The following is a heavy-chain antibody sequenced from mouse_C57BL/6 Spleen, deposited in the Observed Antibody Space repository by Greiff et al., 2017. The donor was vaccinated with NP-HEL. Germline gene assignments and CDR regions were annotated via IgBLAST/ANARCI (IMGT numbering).Heavy chain of an antibody. CDR2: ISSGSSTI. CDR1: GFTFSDYG. V-gene: IGHV5-17*01. CDR3: ARPHYYGSSYPLDY. J-gene: IGHJ2*01. D-gene: IGHD1-1*01. Sequence: EVHLVESGGGLVKPGGSLKLSCAASGFTFSDYGMHWVRQAPEKGLEWVAYISSGSSTIYYADTVKGRFTISRDNAKNTLFLQMTSLRSEDTAMYYCARPHYYGSSYPLDYWGQGTTLTVSS.